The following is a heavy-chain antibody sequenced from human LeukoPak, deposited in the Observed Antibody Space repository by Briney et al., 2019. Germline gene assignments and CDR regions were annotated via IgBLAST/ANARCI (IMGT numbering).Heavy chain of an antibody. CDR3: AVGIVQAAPFDY. D-gene: IGHD2-2*01. Sequence: GGSLRLSCAASGFTFSSYGMSGVRQLPGKGLEWVSAISGSGGGAYYADSVKGRFTISRDKSQNMLYLQMNSLRAEDTAVYYCAVGIVQAAPFDYWGQGTLVTVSS. V-gene: IGHV3-23*01. J-gene: IGHJ4*02. CDR2: ISGSGGGA. CDR1: GFTFSSYG.